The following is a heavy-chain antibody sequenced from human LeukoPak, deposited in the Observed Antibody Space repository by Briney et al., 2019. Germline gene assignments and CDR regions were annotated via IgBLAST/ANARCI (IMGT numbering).Heavy chain of an antibody. V-gene: IGHV3-30-3*01. CDR2: ISYDGTNT. CDR1: GFTFSDSL. CDR3: VRESDSRSASGSPDH. J-gene: IGHJ4*02. Sequence: GGSLRLSCAASGFTFSDSLMHWVRQAPGKGLEWVAVISYDGTNTYSAASMEGRFTISRDNSKNTLFLQMNNLRAEDTALYYCVRESDSRSASGSPDHWGQGTLVTVSS. D-gene: IGHD3-10*01.